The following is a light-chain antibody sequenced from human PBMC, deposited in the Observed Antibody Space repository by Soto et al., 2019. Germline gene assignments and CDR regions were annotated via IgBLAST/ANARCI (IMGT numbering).Light chain of an antibody. V-gene: IGLV2-14*01. J-gene: IGLJ2*01. Sequence: QSALTQPASVSGSPGQSITISCTGTSSDVGGYNYVSWYQQHPGKAPKVMIYDVNYRPSGVSNRFSGTKSDNTASLTISGLQAEDEADYYCSSYRTSSIVVFGGGTKHRP. CDR1: SSDVGGYNY. CDR2: DVN. CDR3: SSYRTSSIVV.